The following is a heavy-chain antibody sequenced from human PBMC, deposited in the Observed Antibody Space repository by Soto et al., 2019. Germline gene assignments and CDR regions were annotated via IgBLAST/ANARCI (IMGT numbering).Heavy chain of an antibody. V-gene: IGHV1-2*04. CDR1: GYTFTDYY. CDR2: INPNSGGT. D-gene: IGHD2-15*01. Sequence: QVQLVQSGAEVKKPGASVKVSCKASGYTFTDYYMHWVRQAPGQGLEWMGCINPNSGGTNYAQKFQGWVTMTRDTSISTAYMELSRLNSDDTAVYYCATSRGMEYCSGGSCYSVDPFDYWGQGTLVIVSS. CDR3: ATSRGMEYCSGGSCYSVDPFDY. J-gene: IGHJ4*02.